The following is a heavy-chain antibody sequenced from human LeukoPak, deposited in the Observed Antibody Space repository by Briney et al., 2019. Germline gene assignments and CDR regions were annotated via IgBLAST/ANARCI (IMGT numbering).Heavy chain of an antibody. CDR3: ARGSRDAFDI. CDR1: GFTFSSYE. J-gene: IGHJ3*02. CDR2: ISSSGSTI. Sequence: GGSLRLSCAASGFTFSSYEVNWVRQAPGKGLEWVSYISSSGSTIYYADSVKGRFTISRDNAKNSVYLQMNSLRAEDTAVYYCARGSRDAFDIWGQGTMATVPS. D-gene: IGHD2-2*01. V-gene: IGHV3-48*03.